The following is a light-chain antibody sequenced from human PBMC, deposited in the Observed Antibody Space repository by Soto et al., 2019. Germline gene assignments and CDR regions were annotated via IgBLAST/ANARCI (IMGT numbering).Light chain of an antibody. Sequence: EIVMTQSPATLSVSPGERATLSCRASQSVNSKLAWYQQKPGQAPRLLIYAVSTRATGTPGRFSGSASGTEFTLTINSLQSEDFAVYYCQHYNSWPRAFGQGTKV. CDR3: QHYNSWPRA. CDR1: QSVNSK. J-gene: IGKJ1*01. V-gene: IGKV3D-15*01. CDR2: AVS.